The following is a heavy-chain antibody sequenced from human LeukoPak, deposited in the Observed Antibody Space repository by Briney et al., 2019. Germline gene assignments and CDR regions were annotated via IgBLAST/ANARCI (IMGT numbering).Heavy chain of an antibody. CDR3: AKDHIYGDCHNRFDY. CDR2: FRPGGRRT. D-gene: IGHD5-24*01. V-gene: IGHV3-23*01. Sequence: SGGSLKLSCAASGFTFRSYVMNGVRQATGKGLQWVSAFRPGGRRTYYADSVKGRFTISRDNSKNALLLQMASLRAEDTAVYYCAKDHIYGDCHNRFDYWGQGTLVTVSA. CDR1: GFTFRSYV. J-gene: IGHJ4*02.